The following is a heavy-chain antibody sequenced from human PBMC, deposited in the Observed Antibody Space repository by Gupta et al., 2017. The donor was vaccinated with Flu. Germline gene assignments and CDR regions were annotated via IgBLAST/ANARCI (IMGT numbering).Heavy chain of an antibody. CDR3: ARAPGDMVATWGWYFAL. CDR2: SGSA. V-gene: IGHV4-31*02. D-gene: IGHD5-12*01. J-gene: IGHJ2*01. Sequence: SGSAYYNPSLKSRVTISLDKSNNQFSLKMSSVNAADTAVYYCARAPGDMVATWGWYFALWGRGTLVTVSS.